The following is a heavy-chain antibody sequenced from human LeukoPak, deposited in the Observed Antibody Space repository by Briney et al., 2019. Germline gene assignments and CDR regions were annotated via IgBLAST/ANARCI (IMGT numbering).Heavy chain of an antibody. J-gene: IGHJ4*02. Sequence: SETLSLTCAVYGGSFSGYYWSWIRQPPGKGLEWIGEISHSGSTNYNPSLKSRVTISVDTSKNQFSLKLSSVTAADTAVYYCASHGATTPMDYWGQGTLVTVSS. CDR2: ISHSGST. D-gene: IGHD5-12*01. CDR3: ASHGATTPMDY. CDR1: GGSFSGYY. V-gene: IGHV4-34*01.